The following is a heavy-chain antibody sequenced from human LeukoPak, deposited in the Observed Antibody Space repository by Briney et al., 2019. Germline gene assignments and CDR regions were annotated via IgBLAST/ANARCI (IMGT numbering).Heavy chain of an antibody. CDR1: GFNFSSYA. D-gene: IGHD2-2*01. Sequence: GGSLRLSCAASGFNFSSYAMSWGRQAPGEGLEWVSGISGSGGSTDYADSVKGRFTISRDNSKNTLHLKMNSLRVEDTAVYYCAKDYFVSVSRRGNWFDPWGQGTLVTVSS. J-gene: IGHJ5*02. CDR3: AKDYFVSVSRRGNWFDP. CDR2: ISGSGGST. V-gene: IGHV3-23*01.